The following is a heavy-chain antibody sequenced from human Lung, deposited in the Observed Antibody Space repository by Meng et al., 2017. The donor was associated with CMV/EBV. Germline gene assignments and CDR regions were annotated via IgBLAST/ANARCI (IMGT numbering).Heavy chain of an antibody. CDR3: ARVGQWLPIDY. CDR2: IYHSGST. Sequence: QKSRLVRGDCWVTRSLTCAVSGGSISSNNWWSWVRPPPGKGLEWIGEIYHSGSTNYNPSLKSRVTISVDKSKNQFSLNLSSVTAADTAVYYCARVGQWLPIDYWGQGTLVTVSS. J-gene: IGHJ4*02. V-gene: IGHV4-4*02. D-gene: IGHD6-19*01. CDR1: GGSISSNNW.